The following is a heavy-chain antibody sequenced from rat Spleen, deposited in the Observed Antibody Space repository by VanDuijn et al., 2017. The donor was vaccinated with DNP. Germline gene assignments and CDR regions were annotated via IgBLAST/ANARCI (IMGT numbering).Heavy chain of an antibody. J-gene: IGHJ2*01. D-gene: IGHD1-5*01. CDR2: ITYSART. CDR1: GYSITSNY. V-gene: IGHV3-1*01. CDR3: ARWYNYFDY. Sequence: EVQLQESGPGLVKPSQSLSLTCSVTGYSITSNYWGWIRKSPGNKMEWIGHITYSARTTYNPSLKSRISITRDTSKNQFFLQLNSVTTEDTATYYCARWYNYFDYWGQGVMVTVSS.